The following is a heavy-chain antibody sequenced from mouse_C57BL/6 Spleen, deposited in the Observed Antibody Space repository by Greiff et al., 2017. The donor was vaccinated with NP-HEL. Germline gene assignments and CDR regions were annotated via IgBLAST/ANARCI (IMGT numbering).Heavy chain of an antibody. CDR1: GFPFSNYW. CDR3: TGPITTVVGGYFDV. J-gene: IGHJ1*03. CDR2: IRLKSDNYAT. V-gene: IGHV6-3*01. D-gene: IGHD1-1*01. Sequence: EVKLQESGGGLVQPGGSMKLSCVASGFPFSNYWMNWVRQSPEKGLEWVAQIRLKSDNYATHYAESVKGRFTISSDDSKSSVYLQMNNLRAEDTGIYYCTGPITTVVGGYFDVWGTGTTVTVSS.